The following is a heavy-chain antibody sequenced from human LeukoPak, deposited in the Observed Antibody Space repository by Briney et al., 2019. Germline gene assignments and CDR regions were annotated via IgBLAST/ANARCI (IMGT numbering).Heavy chain of an antibody. CDR2: ISFDGNNK. V-gene: IGHV3-30-3*01. CDR1: GFTFSTYA. J-gene: IGHJ4*02. D-gene: IGHD3-22*01. Sequence: GGSLRLSCVASGFTFSTYALHWVRQAPGKGLEWVAVISFDGNNKYYADSVKGRFTISRDNSKNTLYLQMNSLRAEDTAVYYCASTSYYDSYWGQGTLVTVSS. CDR3: ASTSYYDSY.